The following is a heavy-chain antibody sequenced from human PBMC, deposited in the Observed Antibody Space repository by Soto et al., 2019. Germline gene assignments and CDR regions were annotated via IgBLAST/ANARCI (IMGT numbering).Heavy chain of an antibody. V-gene: IGHV3-23*01. CDR2: ISGSGGSI. J-gene: IGHJ6*02. Sequence: EVQLLESGGGLVQPGGSLRLSCAASGFTFSTYAMNWVRQAPGNGLEWVSAISGSGGSIHYADSVKGRFTISRDNSKNTLYVKMNRLGDEDTAVYHCVRGYWKGDVWGQGTTVTVSS. CDR3: VRGYWKGDV. CDR1: GFTFSTYA. D-gene: IGHD1-1*01.